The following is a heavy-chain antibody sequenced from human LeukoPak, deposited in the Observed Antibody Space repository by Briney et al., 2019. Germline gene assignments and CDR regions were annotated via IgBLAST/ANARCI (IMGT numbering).Heavy chain of an antibody. J-gene: IGHJ6*02. CDR1: GYTSTSYG. D-gene: IGHD6-13*01. Sequence: ASVKVSCKASGYTSTSYGISWVRQAPGQGLEWLGWISAYNGNTNYAQKLQGRVTMTTDTSTSTAYMELRSLRSDDTAVYYCARFQAAAGFHSNYYGMDVWGQGTTVTVSS. CDR3: ARFQAAAGFHSNYYGMDV. V-gene: IGHV1-18*01. CDR2: ISAYNGNT.